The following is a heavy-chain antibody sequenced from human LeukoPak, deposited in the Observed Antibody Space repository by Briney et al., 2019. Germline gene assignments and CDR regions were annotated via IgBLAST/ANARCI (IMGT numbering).Heavy chain of an antibody. D-gene: IGHD2-2*01. V-gene: IGHV3-48*03. CDR1: GFTFSTYE. CDR3: ARGPLHVVVPAATWFDP. CDR2: ISSSGSTI. Sequence: GGSLRLSCAASGFTFSTYEMNWVRQAPGKGLEWVSYISSSGSTIYYADSVKGRFTISRDNAKDSLYLQMNSLRAEDTAVYYCARGPLHVVVPAATWFDPWGQGILVTVSS. J-gene: IGHJ5*02.